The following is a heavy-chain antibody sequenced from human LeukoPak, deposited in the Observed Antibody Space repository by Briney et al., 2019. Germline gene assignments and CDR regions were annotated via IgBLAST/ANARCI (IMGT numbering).Heavy chain of an antibody. Sequence: PGGSLRLSCAPSGFTFSNYAINWVRQAPGKGLEWISTISSSGVTTYYADSVKGRFTISRDNSKNTLYLQMNSLRGEDTAVYYCAKAPANYVDTAMGTFDYWGQGTLVTVSS. V-gene: IGHV3-23*01. CDR3: AKAPANYVDTAMGTFDY. D-gene: IGHD5-18*01. CDR2: ISSSGVTT. J-gene: IGHJ4*02. CDR1: GFTFSNYA.